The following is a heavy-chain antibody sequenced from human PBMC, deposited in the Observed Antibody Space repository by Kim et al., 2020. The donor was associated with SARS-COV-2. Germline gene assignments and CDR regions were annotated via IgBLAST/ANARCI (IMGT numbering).Heavy chain of an antibody. V-gene: IGHV3-66*01. CDR3: ARDQYSSSSYCFDY. J-gene: IGHJ4*02. D-gene: IGHD6-6*01. Sequence: YADAGRGRLSISRDSSKNTLYRQIDSTRAEDTAVYYCARDQYSSSSYCFDYWGQGTLVTVSS.